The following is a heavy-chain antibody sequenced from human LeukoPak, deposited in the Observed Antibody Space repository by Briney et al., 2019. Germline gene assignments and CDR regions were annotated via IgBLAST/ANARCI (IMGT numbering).Heavy chain of an antibody. CDR3: ARGEDQYYFDY. CDR2: INHSGST. CDR1: GFTFSDYW. V-gene: IGHV4-34*01. J-gene: IGHJ4*02. Sequence: PGGSLRLSCAASGFTFSDYWMSWIRQPPGKGLEWIGEINHSGSTNYNPSLKSRVTISVDTSKNQFSLKLSSVTAADTAVYYCARGEDQYYFDYWGQGTLVTVSS.